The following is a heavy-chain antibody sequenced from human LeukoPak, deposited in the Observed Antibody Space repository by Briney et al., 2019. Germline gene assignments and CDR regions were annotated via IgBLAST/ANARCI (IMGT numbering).Heavy chain of an antibody. D-gene: IGHD3-10*01. CDR2: IYYSGST. V-gene: IGHV4-59*01. J-gene: IGHJ4*02. CDR1: GGSISDYY. Sequence: SETLSLTCTISGGSISDYYWSWIRQPPGKGLEWIGYIYYSGSTNYNPSLKSRVTISVDTSKNQFSLKLSSVTAADTAVYYCARGVSADSRGSSLAHWGQGTLVTVSS. CDR3: ARGVSADSRGSSLAH.